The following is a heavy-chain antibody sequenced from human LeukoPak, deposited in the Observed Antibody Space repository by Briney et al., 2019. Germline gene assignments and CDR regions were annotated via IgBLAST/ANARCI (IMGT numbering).Heavy chain of an antibody. V-gene: IGHV3-23*01. CDR1: GFTFSGYA. CDR3: AKTSYSSGWPLDY. CDR2: ISGFGGST. J-gene: IGHJ4*02. Sequence: GGSLRLSRAASGFTFSGYAMSWVRQAPGQGLEWVSTISGFGGSTYYADSVKGRFTISRDNSKNTLYLQMNSLRAEDTAVYYCAKTSYSSGWPLDYWGQGTLVTVSS. D-gene: IGHD6-19*01.